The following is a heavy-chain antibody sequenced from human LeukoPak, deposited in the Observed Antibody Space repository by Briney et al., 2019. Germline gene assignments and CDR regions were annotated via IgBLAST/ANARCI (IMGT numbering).Heavy chain of an antibody. V-gene: IGHV4-34*01. D-gene: IGHD5-18*01. CDR3: ARAHTGPYYYYMDV. J-gene: IGHJ6*03. CDR1: GGSFSGYY. CDR2: INHSGST. Sequence: PSETLSLTCAVYGGSFSGYYWSWLRQPPGKGLEWIGEINHSGSTNYNPSLKSRVTISVDTSKNQFSLKLSSVTAADTAVYYCARAHTGPYYYYMDVWGKGTAVTVSS.